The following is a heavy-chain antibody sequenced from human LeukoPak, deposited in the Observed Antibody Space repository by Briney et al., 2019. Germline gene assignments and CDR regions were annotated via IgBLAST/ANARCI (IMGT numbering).Heavy chain of an antibody. CDR2: SWNSGSI. D-gene: IGHD6-13*01. CDR3: AKDLIAAAGSGFDY. Sequence: SWNSGSIGYADSVKGRFTISRDNAKNSLYLQMNSLRAEDTALYYCAKDLIAAAGSGFDYWGQGTLVTVSS. V-gene: IGHV3-9*01. J-gene: IGHJ4*02.